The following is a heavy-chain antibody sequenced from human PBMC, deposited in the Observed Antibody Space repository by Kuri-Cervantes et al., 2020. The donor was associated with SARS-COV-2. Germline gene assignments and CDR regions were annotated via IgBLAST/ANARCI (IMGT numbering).Heavy chain of an antibody. D-gene: IGHD3-22*01. CDR1: GFTFDDYG. V-gene: IGHV3-23*01. Sequence: LSLTCAASGFTFDDYGMSWVRQAPGKGLEWVSAISGSGGSTYYADSVKGRFTISRDNSKNTLYLQMNSLRAEDTAVYYCASGYSIDYWGQGTLVTVSS. J-gene: IGHJ4*02. CDR2: ISGSGGST. CDR3: ASGYSIDY.